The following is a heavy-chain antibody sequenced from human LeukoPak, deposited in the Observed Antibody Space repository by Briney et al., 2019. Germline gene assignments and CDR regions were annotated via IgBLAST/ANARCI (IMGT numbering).Heavy chain of an antibody. Sequence: GGSLRLSCAASGFTFSTYAMSWVRQAPGKGLEWVSGFSGSGGFTYHADSVKGRFTISRDNSKNTLYLQMNSLRAEDTALYYCAKDKAFYYYYGMDVWGQGTTVTVSS. J-gene: IGHJ6*02. CDR3: AKDKAFYYYYGMDV. V-gene: IGHV3-23*01. CDR1: GFTFSTYA. CDR2: FSGSGGFT.